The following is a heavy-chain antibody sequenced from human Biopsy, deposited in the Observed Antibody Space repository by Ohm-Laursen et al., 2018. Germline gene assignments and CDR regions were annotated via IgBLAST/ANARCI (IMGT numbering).Heavy chain of an antibody. J-gene: IGHJ4*02. CDR1: GGTSTNYA. V-gene: IGHV1-69*13. CDR3: ARDALGGGSYRFFY. D-gene: IGHD1-26*01. Sequence: ASVKVSCKASGGTSTNYAISWVRQAPGQGLEWMGGIIPIFGTANYAQKFQGRVTITADESTSTAYMELSSLGSDDTAVYYCARDALGGGSYRFFYWGQGSLVTVSS. CDR2: IIPIFGTA.